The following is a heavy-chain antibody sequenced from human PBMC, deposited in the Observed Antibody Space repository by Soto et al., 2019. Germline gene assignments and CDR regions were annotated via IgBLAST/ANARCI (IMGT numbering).Heavy chain of an antibody. J-gene: IGHJ3*01. CDR1: GFTFSNYV. V-gene: IGHV3-23*01. CDR3: SRHRTVTSWHHGLEL. CDR2: IGSSDGKT. Sequence: EVQLLESGGGSVQPGGSLRLSCAASGFTFSNYVMSWVRQAPGKGLEWVSSIGSSDGKTYYADFLKGRFTTSRDHCQNTMYQQINRLKGEDTGLYYFSRHRTVTSWHHGLELWGQGTLVTVSS. D-gene: IGHD4-17*01.